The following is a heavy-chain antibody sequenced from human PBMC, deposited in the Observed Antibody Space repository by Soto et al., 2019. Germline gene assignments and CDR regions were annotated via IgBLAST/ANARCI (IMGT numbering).Heavy chain of an antibody. CDR3: AKEQVSSGRPYYFDS. Sequence: EVQLVESGGGLVQPGGSLRPSCAASGFTFSSYGMSWVRQAPGKGLEWVSGISASGGSTYYADSVKGRFTISRDDSKNTVYLQMNSLRAEDTAVHYCAKEQVSSGRPYYFDSWGQGTLVTVSS. J-gene: IGHJ4*02. CDR2: ISASGGST. D-gene: IGHD6-19*01. CDR1: GFTFSSYG. V-gene: IGHV3-23*04.